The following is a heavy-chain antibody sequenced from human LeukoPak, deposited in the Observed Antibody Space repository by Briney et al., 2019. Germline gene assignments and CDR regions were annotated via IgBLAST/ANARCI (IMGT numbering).Heavy chain of an antibody. CDR3: AREIQLWLPALGY. Sequence: SETLSLTCAVYGGSFSGYYWSWIRQPPGKGLEWIGEINHSGSTNYNPSLKSRVTISVDTSKNQFSLKLSSVTAADTAVHYCAREIQLWLPALGYWGQGTLVTVSS. CDR2: INHSGST. D-gene: IGHD5-18*01. CDR1: GGSFSGYY. V-gene: IGHV4-34*01. J-gene: IGHJ4*02.